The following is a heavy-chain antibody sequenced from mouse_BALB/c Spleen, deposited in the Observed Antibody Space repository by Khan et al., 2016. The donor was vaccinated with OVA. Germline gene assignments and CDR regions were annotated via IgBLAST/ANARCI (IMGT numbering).Heavy chain of an antibody. D-gene: IGHD1-1*01. Sequence: QVELQQSGPGLVAPSQSLSITCTVPGFSLTSYGVSWVRQPPGKGLEWLGVIWGDGSTNYHSTLISRLIISKDNSKSQVFLKLNSLQTDDTATYYCAKFTPDYYSMDYWGQGTSVTVSS. J-gene: IGHJ4*01. V-gene: IGHV2-3*01. CDR1: GFSLTSYG. CDR2: IWGDGST. CDR3: AKFTPDYYSMDY.